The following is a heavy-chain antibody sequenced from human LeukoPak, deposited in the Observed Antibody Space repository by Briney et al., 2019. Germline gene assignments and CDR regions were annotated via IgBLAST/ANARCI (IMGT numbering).Heavy chain of an antibody. CDR1: GGSISSGGYS. J-gene: IGHJ4*02. CDR2: IYHSGST. V-gene: IGHV4-30-2*01. Sequence: DPSQTLSLTCAVSGGSISSGGYSWSWIRQPPGKGLEWIGYIYHSGSTYYNPSLKSRVTISVDRSKNQFSLKLSSVTAADTAVYYCVRGHGGYWGQGTLVTVSS. CDR3: VRGHGGY.